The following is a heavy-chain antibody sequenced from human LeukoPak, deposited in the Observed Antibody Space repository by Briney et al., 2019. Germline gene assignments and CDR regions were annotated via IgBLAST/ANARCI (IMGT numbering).Heavy chain of an antibody. Sequence: GGSLRLSCVASGFTFSRYWMSWDRQVPRKGLEWVANIKQGGGEIYYVDSVKGRFTISRDNAKNSLYLQMNSLRAEDTAVYYCARDKGDYDTSGSLFVLGGQGTLVTVSS. D-gene: IGHD3-22*01. CDR1: GFTFSRYW. CDR3: ARDKGDYDTSGSLFVL. V-gene: IGHV3-7*03. J-gene: IGHJ4*02. CDR2: IKQGGGEI.